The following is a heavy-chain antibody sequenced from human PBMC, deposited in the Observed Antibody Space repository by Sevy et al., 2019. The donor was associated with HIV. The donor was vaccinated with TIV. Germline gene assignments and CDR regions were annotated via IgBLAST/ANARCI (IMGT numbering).Heavy chain of an antibody. CDR2: ISGSGGSGTKT. CDR1: EFTFSNYA. V-gene: IGHV3-23*01. J-gene: IGHJ4*02. D-gene: IGHD3-22*01. CDR3: ARKYDSSGYFDY. Sequence: GGSLRLSCAASEFTFSNYAMNWVRQAPGKGLEWVSGISGSGGSGTKTNYADSVKGRFTISRDDSKNSLYLQLNSLRAEDTAIYYCARKYDSSGYFDYWGQGTLVTVSS.